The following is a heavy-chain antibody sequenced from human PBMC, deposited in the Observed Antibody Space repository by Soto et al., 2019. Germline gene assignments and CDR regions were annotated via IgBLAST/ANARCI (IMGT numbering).Heavy chain of an antibody. CDR1: GGSISSGGYS. CDR2: IQHGGST. V-gene: IGHV4-30-2*01. J-gene: IGHJ5*02. CDR3: ARVPGP. Sequence: SETLSLTCAVSGGSISSGGYSWSWIRQPPGKGLEWIGYIQHGGSTYYNPSLKSRGTISVDRSKNQFSLKLTSVTAADTAVYYCARVPGPWGQGTLLTVSS.